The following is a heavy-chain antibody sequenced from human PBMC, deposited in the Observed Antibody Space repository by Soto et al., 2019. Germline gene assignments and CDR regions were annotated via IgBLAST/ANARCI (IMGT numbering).Heavy chain of an antibody. CDR3: ARDSDYYSSGSFDY. J-gene: IGHJ4*02. CDR1: GDSISSSGYY. V-gene: IGHV4-31*03. CDR2: IYYSGSS. Sequence: SETLSLTCIVSGDSISSSGYYWSWIRQRPGKGLEWIGNIYYSGSSYNNPSLKSRVTISVNTSKNQFTLNLRSVTAADTAVYYCARDSDYYSSGSFDYWGQGTLVTVSS. D-gene: IGHD3-10*01.